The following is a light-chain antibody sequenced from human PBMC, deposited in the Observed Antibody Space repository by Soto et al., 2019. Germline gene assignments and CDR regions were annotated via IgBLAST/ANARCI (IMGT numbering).Light chain of an antibody. Sequence: QSALTQPASVSGSRGQSITISCTGTSNDIGAYNYVSWYQHHPGRAPKLIIYEVTNRPSGVSNRFSGSKSGNTASLTISGLRTEDEADYYCSSYTSSSTLYVFATGTKLTVL. V-gene: IGLV2-14*01. CDR3: SSYTSSSTLYV. CDR2: EVT. J-gene: IGLJ1*01. CDR1: SNDIGAYNY.